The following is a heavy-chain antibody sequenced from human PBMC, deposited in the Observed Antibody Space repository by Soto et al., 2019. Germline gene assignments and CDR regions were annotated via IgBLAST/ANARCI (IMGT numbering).Heavy chain of an antibody. D-gene: IGHD6-19*01. V-gene: IGHV3-15*07. Sequence: LRLSCAASGFTFSNAWMNWVRQAPGKGLEWVGRIKSKTDGGTTDYAAPVKGRFTISRDDSKNTLYLQMNSLKTEDTAVYYCTTDPEQWLVYFDYWGQGTLVTVSS. CDR1: GFTFSNAW. CDR3: TTDPEQWLVYFDY. J-gene: IGHJ4*02. CDR2: IKSKTDGGTT.